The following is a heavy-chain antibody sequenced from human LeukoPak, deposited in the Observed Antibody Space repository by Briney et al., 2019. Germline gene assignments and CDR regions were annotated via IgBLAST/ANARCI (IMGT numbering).Heavy chain of an antibody. J-gene: IGHJ4*02. CDR1: GFTFSNFA. CDR2: ISYDGTNK. V-gene: IGHV3-30-3*01. D-gene: IGHD3-3*01. Sequence: GGSLRLSCAVSGFTFSNFAMHWVRQAPGKGLEWVAVISYDGTNKYYIDSVKGRFTISRDNSKNTLYLQMNSLRAEDTAVYYCAKDMGNYDFWSGPGKDYWGQGTLVTVSS. CDR3: AKDMGNYDFWSGPGKDY.